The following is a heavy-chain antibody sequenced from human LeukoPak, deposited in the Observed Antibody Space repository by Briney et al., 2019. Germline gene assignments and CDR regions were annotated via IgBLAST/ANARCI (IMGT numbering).Heavy chain of an antibody. CDR2: ISWNSGSI. CDR3: AKDMGYSSSDGYGMDV. D-gene: IGHD6-6*01. CDR1: GFTFDDYA. J-gene: IGHJ6*02. Sequence: GGSLRLSCAASGFTFDDYAMHWVRQAPGKGPEWVSGISWNSGSIGYADSVKGRFTISRDNAKNSLYLQMNSLRAEDTALYYCAKDMGYSSSDGYGMDVWGQGTTVTVSS. V-gene: IGHV3-9*01.